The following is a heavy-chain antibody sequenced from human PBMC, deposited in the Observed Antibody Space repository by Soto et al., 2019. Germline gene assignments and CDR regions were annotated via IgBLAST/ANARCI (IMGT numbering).Heavy chain of an antibody. D-gene: IGHD3-10*01. J-gene: IGHJ5*02. Sequence: PGGSLRLSCAASGFTFSSYAMHWVRQAPGKGLEWVAVISYDGSNKYYADSVKGRFTISRDNSKNTLYLQMNSLRAEDTAVYYCARDLVVRGVIWREVGWFDPWGQGTLVTVSS. V-gene: IGHV3-30-3*01. CDR3: ARDLVVRGVIWREVGWFDP. CDR1: GFTFSSYA. CDR2: ISYDGSNK.